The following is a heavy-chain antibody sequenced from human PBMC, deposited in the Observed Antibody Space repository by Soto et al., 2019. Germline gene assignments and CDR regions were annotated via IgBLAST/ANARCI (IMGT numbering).Heavy chain of an antibody. CDR2: MKEDRTEI. J-gene: IGHJ3*02. CDR1: GFAFSNSW. D-gene: IGHD3-22*01. V-gene: IGHV3-7*01. CDR3: ARDLGYYDSSGRRSAFDI. Sequence: PGGSMRLSCAASGFAFSNSWMSWVRQAPGKGLEWVANMKEDRTEIWYMDSVKGRFTISRDNAKNSLYLQMNSLRAEDTAVYYCARDLGYYDSSGRRSAFDIWGQGTMVTVSS.